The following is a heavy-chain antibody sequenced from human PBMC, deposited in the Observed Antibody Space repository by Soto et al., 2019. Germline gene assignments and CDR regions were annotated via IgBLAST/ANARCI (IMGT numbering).Heavy chain of an antibody. CDR2: IDPSDSYT. V-gene: IGHV5-10-1*01. CDR3: ARYGTGDPPYYYYGMDV. D-gene: IGHD7-27*01. J-gene: IGHJ6*02. CDR1: GYSFTSSW. Sequence: GESLKISCKGSGYSFTSSWISWVRQMPGKGLEWMGRIDPSDSYTNYSPSFQGHVTISADKSISTAYLQWSSLKASDTAMNYCARYGTGDPPYYYYGMDVWGQGTTVTVSS.